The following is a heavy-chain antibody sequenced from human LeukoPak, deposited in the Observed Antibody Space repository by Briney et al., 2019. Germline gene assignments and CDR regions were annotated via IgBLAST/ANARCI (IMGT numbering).Heavy chain of an antibody. J-gene: IGHJ6*03. D-gene: IGHD6-19*01. CDR1: GFTFSSYG. Sequence: TGGSLRLSCAASGFTFSSYGMNWVRQAPGKGLVWVSRINSDGSSTSYADSVKGRFTISRDNAKNSLYLQMNSLRAEDTAVYYCAKVKGIASGLYYFFYMDVWGKGTTVTVSS. CDR2: INSDGSST. V-gene: IGHV3-74*01. CDR3: AKVKGIASGLYYFFYMDV.